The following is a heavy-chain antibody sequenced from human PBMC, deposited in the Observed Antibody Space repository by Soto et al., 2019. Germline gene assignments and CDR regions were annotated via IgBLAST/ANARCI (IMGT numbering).Heavy chain of an antibody. Sequence: GASVKVSCKASGYTFTGYYMHWVRQAPGQGLEWVGWINPNSGGTNYAQKFQGRVTMTRDTSISTAYMELSRLRSDDTAVYYCARDDYSGNPVGYYYYYGMDVWGQGTTVTVSS. D-gene: IGHD4-4*01. CDR2: INPNSGGT. J-gene: IGHJ6*02. CDR1: GYTFTGYY. V-gene: IGHV1-2*02. CDR3: ARDDYSGNPVGYYYYYGMDV.